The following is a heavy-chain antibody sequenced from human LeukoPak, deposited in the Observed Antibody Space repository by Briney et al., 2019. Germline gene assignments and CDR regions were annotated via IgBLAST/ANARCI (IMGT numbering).Heavy chain of an antibody. Sequence: GGSLRLSCAASRFTFNTYAMSWVRQAPGKGLEWVSAISGSGGSTYYADSVKGRFTISRDNSKNTLYLQMNSLRAEDTALYYCARARNDYDSNGFSFLDYWGQGTLVTVSS. CDR1: RFTFNTYA. CDR3: ARARNDYDSNGFSFLDY. V-gene: IGHV3-23*01. J-gene: IGHJ4*02. CDR2: ISGSGGST. D-gene: IGHD3-22*01.